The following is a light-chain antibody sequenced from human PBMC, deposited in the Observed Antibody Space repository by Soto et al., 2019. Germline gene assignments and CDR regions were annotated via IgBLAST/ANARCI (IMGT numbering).Light chain of an antibody. Sequence: QSALTQPPSVSGSPGQSVTISCTGTSTDFATYNRVSWYQQPPGTAPKLIIYEASNRPSGVPDRFSGSKSGNTASLTTSGLQAADEADYYCSLYTSENTYVFGTGTKVTVL. V-gene: IGLV2-18*01. CDR2: EAS. CDR3: SLYTSENTYV. CDR1: STDFATYNR. J-gene: IGLJ1*01.